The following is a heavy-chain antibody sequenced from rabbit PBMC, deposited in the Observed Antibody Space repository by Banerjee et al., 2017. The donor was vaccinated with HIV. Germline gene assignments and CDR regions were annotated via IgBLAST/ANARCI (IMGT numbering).Heavy chain of an antibody. Sequence: QEQVEESGGDLVKPEGSLTLTCTASGFSFSSSYWVCWVRQAPGKGLEWIASVDTGDGTTYYASWVNGRFTVSLDNAQNTVFLQMTSLTPADTATYFCARGGPSGYGGYGYVTEGYRLWGPGTLVTVS. V-gene: IGHV1S45*01. CDR2: VDTGDGTT. J-gene: IGHJ4*01. CDR1: GFSFSSSYW. D-gene: IGHD6-1*01. CDR3: ARGGPSGYGGYGYVTEGYRL.